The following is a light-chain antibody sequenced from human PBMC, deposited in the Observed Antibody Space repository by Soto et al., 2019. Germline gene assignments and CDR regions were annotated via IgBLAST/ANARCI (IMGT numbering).Light chain of an antibody. V-gene: IGKV2-30*01. J-gene: IGKJ2*01. CDR2: KVC. CDR3: MQGTHWYT. CDR1: QSLIYSDGNTY. Sequence: DVVMTQSPLSLSVTLGQPASISCRASQSLIYSDGNTYLNWFQQRPGQSPRRLIYKVCNRDSGVPERFSGSGSGTDFPLKISRVEAEDVGFYYCMQGTHWYTFGQGTKLEIK.